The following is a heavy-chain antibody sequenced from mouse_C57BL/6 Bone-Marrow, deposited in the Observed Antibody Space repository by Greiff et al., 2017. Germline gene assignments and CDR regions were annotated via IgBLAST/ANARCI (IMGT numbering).Heavy chain of an antibody. CDR1: GFNIKDDY. Sequence: VQLQQSGAELVRPGASVKLSCPASGFNIKDDYMHWVKPRPEQGLAWIGWIDPENGDTEYASKFQGKATITADTSSNTAYLQLSSLTSEDPAVYYGTTHYCSSIYYAMDDWGQGTSVTVSS. CDR2: IDPENGDT. D-gene: IGHD1-1*01. J-gene: IGHJ4*01. CDR3: TTHYCSSIYYAMDD. V-gene: IGHV14-4*01.